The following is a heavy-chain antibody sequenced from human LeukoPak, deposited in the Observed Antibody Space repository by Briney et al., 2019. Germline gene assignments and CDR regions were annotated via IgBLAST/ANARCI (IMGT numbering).Heavy chain of an antibody. Sequence: SETLSLTCTVSGGSISGYYWSWIRQSPGRGLEWIGYVYYSGNTNYNPSLKSRLTISLDTAKNQFSLKLSSVTSADTPVYYCARGEYEDLVDNWGQGTLVTVSS. D-gene: IGHD1-26*01. J-gene: IGHJ4*02. CDR3: ARGEYEDLVDN. CDR1: GGSISGYY. V-gene: IGHV4-59*01. CDR2: VYYSGNT.